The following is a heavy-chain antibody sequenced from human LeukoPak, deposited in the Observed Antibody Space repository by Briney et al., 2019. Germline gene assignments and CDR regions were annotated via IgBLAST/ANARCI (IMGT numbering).Heavy chain of an antibody. J-gene: IGHJ4*02. CDR2: IYYSGST. CDR1: GGSISSHY. D-gene: IGHD1-26*01. Sequence: SETLSLTCSVSGGSISSHYWSWIRQPPGKGLEWIGYIYYSGSTNYNPSLKSRVTISVDTSKNQFSLKLSSVTAADTAVYYCARGRRISGSYMGPFDYWGQGTLVTVSS. V-gene: IGHV4-59*11. CDR3: ARGRRISGSYMGPFDY.